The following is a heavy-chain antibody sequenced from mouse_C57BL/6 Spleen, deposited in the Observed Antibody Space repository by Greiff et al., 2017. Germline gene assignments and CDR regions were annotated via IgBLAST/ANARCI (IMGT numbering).Heavy chain of an antibody. J-gene: IGHJ2*01. D-gene: IGHD1-1*01. CDR1: GYTFTDYE. V-gene: IGHV1-12*01. Sequence: LQQSGAELVRPGASVTLSCKASGYTFTDYEMHWVKQTPRQGLEWIGAIYPGNGDTSYNQKFKGKATLTVDKSSSTAYMQLSSLTSEDSAVYFCARSGYFGSSLDYWGQGTTLTVSS. CDR3: ARSGYFGSSLDY. CDR2: IYPGNGDT.